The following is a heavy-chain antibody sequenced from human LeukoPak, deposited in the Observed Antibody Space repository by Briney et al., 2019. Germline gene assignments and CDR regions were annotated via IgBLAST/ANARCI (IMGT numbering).Heavy chain of an antibody. D-gene: IGHD3-10*01. V-gene: IGHV1-2*02. CDR1: GYSFTGYY. Sequence: ASVKVSCKASGYSFTGYYMYWLRQAPGQSPEWVGWIYPNSGATKPAQKFQGRVIMTRDTSITTVYMELSSLTSDDTAMYYCARDGISPMVDLAYWGKGTLSTVS. CDR3: ARDGISPMVDLAY. J-gene: IGHJ4*02. CDR2: IYPNSGAT.